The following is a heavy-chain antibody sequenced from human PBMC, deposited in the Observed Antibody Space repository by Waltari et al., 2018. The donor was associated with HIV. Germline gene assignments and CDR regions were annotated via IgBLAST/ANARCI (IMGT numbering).Heavy chain of an antibody. CDR3: ARVRSGDYGSSWFDP. V-gene: IGHV4-4*02. J-gene: IGHJ5*02. Sequence: QMQLQESGPGLVKPSETLSLTCAVSGVSISSYNWWSWVRQPPGKGLEWIGEMFPSGSTKYNPSINSRVTIAVDKSKNQFSLRLTSVTAAETAVYFCARVRSGDYGSSWFDPGGQGTLVTVSS. CDR2: MFPSGST. D-gene: IGHD2-21*02. CDR1: GVSISSYNW.